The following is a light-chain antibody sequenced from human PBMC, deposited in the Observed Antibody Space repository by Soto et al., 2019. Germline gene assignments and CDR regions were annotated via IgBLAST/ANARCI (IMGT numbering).Light chain of an antibody. V-gene: IGKV1-6*01. CDR3: LQDNNYPWT. J-gene: IGKJ1*01. Sequence: AIQMTQSPSSLSASVGDRVTITCRASQAIRNDLGWYQQKPGKAPRLLIYAISSLHSGVPSRFSGSGSGTDFTLTISSLQPEDFATYYCLQDNNYPWTFGQGTRVEIK. CDR2: AIS. CDR1: QAIRND.